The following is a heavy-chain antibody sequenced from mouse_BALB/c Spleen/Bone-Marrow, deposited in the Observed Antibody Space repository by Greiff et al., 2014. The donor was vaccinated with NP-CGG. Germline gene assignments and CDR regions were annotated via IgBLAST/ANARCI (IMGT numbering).Heavy chain of an antibody. CDR2: INPDSSTI. J-gene: IGHJ1*01. Sequence: VQLKESGGGLVQPGGSLKLSCTASGFYFSRYWMTWVRQAPGKGLEWIGEINPDSSTINYTPSLKDKFIISRDNAKNTLYLQMSKVRSEDTALYYCARPGYYGYDVWGAGTTVTVSS. CDR3: ARPGYYGYDV. V-gene: IGHV4-1*02. CDR1: GFYFSRYW. D-gene: IGHD1-2*01.